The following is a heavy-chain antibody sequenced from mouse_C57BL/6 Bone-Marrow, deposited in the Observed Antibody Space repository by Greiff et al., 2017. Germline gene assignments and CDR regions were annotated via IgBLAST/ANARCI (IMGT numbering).Heavy chain of an antibody. J-gene: IGHJ4*01. CDR2: ISSGGDYI. Sequence: EVKLVESGEGLVKPGGSLKLSCAASGFTFSSYAMSWVRQTPEKRLEWVAYISSGGDYIYYADTVKGRFTISRDNARNTLYLQMSSLKSEDTAMYYCTRARDDPLGYAMDYWGQGTSVTVSS. V-gene: IGHV5-9-1*02. D-gene: IGHD4-1*01. CDR3: TRARDDPLGYAMDY. CDR1: GFTFSSYA.